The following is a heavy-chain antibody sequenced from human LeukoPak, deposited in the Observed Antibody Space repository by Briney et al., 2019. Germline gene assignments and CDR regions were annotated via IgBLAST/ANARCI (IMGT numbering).Heavy chain of an antibody. CDR1: GFTFDDYA. D-gene: IGHD2-15*01. Sequence: GRSLRLSCAASGFTFDDYAMHWVRHAPGKGLEWVSGIRWNSGSIGYADSVKGRFTISRDNAKNSLYLQMNSLRAEDMALYYCAKDIGALYCSGGSCSGAFDIWGQGTMVTVSS. CDR3: AKDIGALYCSGGSCSGAFDI. CDR2: IRWNSGSI. J-gene: IGHJ3*02. V-gene: IGHV3-9*03.